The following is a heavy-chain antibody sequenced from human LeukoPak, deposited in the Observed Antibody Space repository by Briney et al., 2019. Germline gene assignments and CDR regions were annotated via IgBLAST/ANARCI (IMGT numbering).Heavy chain of an antibody. J-gene: IGHJ4*02. V-gene: IGHV4-34*01. Sequence: PSETLSLTCAVCGGSFSGYYRSWIRQPPGKGLEWIGEINHSGSTNYNPSLKSRVTISVDTSKNQFSLKLSSVTAADTAVYYCARGEDYPEDYWGRGTLVTVSS. CDR2: INHSGST. D-gene: IGHD3-16*01. CDR1: GGSFSGYY. CDR3: ARGEDYPEDY.